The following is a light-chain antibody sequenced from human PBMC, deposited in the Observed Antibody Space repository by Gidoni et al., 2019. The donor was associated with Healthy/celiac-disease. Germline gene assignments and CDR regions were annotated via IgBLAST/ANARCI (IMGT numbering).Light chain of an antibody. Sequence: TISCTGSSSNIGAGYDVHWYQQLPGTAPKLLIYGNSNRPSGVPDRFSGSKSGTSASLAITGLQAEDEADYYCQSYDSSLSDVAFGGGTKLTVL. J-gene: IGLJ2*01. CDR1: SSNIGAGYD. CDR2: GNS. V-gene: IGLV1-40*01. CDR3: QSYDSSLSDVA.